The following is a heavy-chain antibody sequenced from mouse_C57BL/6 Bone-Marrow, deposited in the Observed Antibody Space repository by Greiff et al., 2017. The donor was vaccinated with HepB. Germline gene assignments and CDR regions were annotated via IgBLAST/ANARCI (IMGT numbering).Heavy chain of an antibody. D-gene: IGHD4-1*01. CDR2: INPYNGGT. J-gene: IGHJ3*01. Sequence: EVQGVESGPVLVKPGASVKMSCKASGYTFTDYYMNWVKQSHGKSLEWIGVINPYNGGTSYNQKFKGKATLTVDKSSSTAYMELNSLTSEDSAVYYCARRGNWTGFAYWGQGTLVTVSA. CDR1: GYTFTDYY. V-gene: IGHV1-19*01. CDR3: ARRGNWTGFAY.